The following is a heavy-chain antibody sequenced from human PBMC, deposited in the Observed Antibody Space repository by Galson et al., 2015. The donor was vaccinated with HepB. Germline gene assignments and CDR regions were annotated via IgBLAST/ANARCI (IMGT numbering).Heavy chain of an antibody. V-gene: IGHV1-2*04. D-gene: IGHD7-27*01. J-gene: IGHJ2*01. CDR1: GYTFTGYY. Sequence: SVKVSCKASGYTFTGYYMHWVRQAPGQGLEWMGWINPNSGGTNYAQKFQGWVTMTRDTSISTAYMELSRLRSDDAAVYYCARGPRANWGFLGARSFDLWGRGTLVTVSS. CDR2: INPNSGGT. CDR3: ARGPRANWGFLGARSFDL.